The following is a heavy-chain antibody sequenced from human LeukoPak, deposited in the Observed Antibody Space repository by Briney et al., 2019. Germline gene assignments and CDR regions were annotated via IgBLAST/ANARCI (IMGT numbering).Heavy chain of an antibody. V-gene: IGHV3-7*03. CDR2: MKQDGREK. J-gene: IGHJ6*03. CDR1: GFIFSNYW. D-gene: IGHD6-19*01. Sequence: PGGSLRLSCVASGFIFSNYWMSWVRQVPGKGLEWVANMKQDGREKYLVDSVKGRFTISRDNAKNSVYLQMNSLRPEDTAFYYCARDGGWYKRGLDYYYYYMDVWGKGTTVTVSS. CDR3: ARDGGWYKRGLDYYYYYMDV.